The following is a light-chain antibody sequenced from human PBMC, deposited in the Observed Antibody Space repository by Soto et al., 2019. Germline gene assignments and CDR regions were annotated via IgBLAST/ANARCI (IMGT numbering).Light chain of an antibody. J-gene: IGKJ3*01. CDR1: QAISSA. Sequence: ANQLTQSPSSLSASVGDRVTITCRASQAISSALAWYQQKPGKPPKLLISDASSLESGVPSRFSGSGSGTDFTLIINSLQPEDFATYYCQQFNNYPVTFGPGTKVDIK. CDR2: DAS. V-gene: IGKV1D-13*01. CDR3: QQFNNYPVT.